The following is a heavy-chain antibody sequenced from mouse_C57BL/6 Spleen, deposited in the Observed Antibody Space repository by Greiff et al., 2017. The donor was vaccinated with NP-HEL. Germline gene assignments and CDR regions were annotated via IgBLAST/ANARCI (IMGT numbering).Heavy chain of an antibody. D-gene: IGHD4-1*01. J-gene: IGHJ3*01. V-gene: IGHV5-4*01. CDR3: ARDEKLGRFAY. CDR1: GFTFSSYA. CDR2: ISDGGSYT. Sequence: DVKLVESGGGLVKPGGSLKLSCAASGFTFSSYAMSWVRQTPEKRLEWVATISDGGSYTYYPDNVKGRFTISRDNAKNNLYLQMSHLKSEDTAMYYCARDEKLGRFAYWGQGTLVTVSA.